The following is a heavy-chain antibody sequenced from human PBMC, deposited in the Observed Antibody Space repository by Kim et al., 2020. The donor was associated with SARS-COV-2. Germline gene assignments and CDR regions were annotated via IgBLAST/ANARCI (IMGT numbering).Heavy chain of an antibody. CDR2: IYYSGST. Sequence: SETLSLTWTVSGGSISSGGYYWSWIRQHPGKGLDWIGYIYYSGSTYYNPSLKSRVTISVDTSKNQFSLKLSSVTAADTAVYYCARDYYYGSGSYYNVRYYYAMELWGQGNTVTVS. CDR3: ARDYYYGSGSYYNVRYYYAMEL. D-gene: IGHD3-10*01. V-gene: IGHV4-31*02. CDR1: GGSISSGGYY. J-gene: IGHJ6*02.